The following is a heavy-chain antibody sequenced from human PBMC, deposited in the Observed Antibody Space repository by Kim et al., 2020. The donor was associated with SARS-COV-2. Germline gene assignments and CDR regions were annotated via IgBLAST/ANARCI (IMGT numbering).Heavy chain of an antibody. CDR3: ARGAGIAAN. D-gene: IGHD6-25*01. Sequence: GGSLRLSCAASGFTFSSYGMHWVRQAPGKGLEWVAVISYDGSNKYYADSVKGRFTISRDNSKNTLYLQMNSLRAEDTAVYYCARGAGIAANWGQGTLVTVSS. CDR1: GFTFSSYG. CDR2: ISYDGSNK. V-gene: IGHV3-33*05. J-gene: IGHJ4*02.